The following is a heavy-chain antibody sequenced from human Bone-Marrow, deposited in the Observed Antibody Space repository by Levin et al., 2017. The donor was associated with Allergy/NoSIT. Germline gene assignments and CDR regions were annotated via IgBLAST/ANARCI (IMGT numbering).Heavy chain of an antibody. J-gene: IGHJ6*02. D-gene: IGHD3-22*01. V-gene: IGHV4-30-4*01. CDR1: GASISSNDYY. CDR3: ARDRDYYDSSGYDIVYYGMDV. CDR2: IYSSGNT. Sequence: SQTLSLTCTVSGASISSNDYYWSWIRQPPGKGLEWIGYIYSSGNTHYNPSLKSRFTMSLDASKNQISLKLNSVTAADTAVYYCARDRDYYDSSGYDIVYYGMDVWGQGTTVTVSS.